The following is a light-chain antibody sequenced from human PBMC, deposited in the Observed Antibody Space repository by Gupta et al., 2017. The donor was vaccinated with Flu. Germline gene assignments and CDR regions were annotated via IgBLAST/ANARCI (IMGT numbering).Light chain of an antibody. CDR2: GAS. V-gene: IGKV3-20*01. CDR1: QTVSSNY. Sequence: EILLTHSPAPLSLCPGERVTLSSRASQTVSSNYLAWYQQRPGQAPRLLIYGASNRATDIPDRFSGSGSGTDFTRIISRLEPEDFAVYYCQEYSAASYTFGQGTKLEIK. J-gene: IGKJ2*01. CDR3: QEYSAASYT.